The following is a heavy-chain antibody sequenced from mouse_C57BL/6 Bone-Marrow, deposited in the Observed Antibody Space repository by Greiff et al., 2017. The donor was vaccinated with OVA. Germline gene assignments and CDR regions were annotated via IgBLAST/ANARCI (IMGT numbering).Heavy chain of an antibody. CDR3: ARSRTGAHFDY. J-gene: IGHJ2*01. CDR2: IYPRSGNT. CDR1: GYTFTSYG. V-gene: IGHV1-81*01. D-gene: IGHD4-1*01. Sequence: QVQLKESGAELARPGASVKLSCKASGYTFTSYGISWVKQRTGQGLEWIGEIYPRSGNTYYNEKFKGKATLTADKSSSTAYMELRSLTSEDSAVYFCARSRTGAHFDYWGQGTTLTVSS.